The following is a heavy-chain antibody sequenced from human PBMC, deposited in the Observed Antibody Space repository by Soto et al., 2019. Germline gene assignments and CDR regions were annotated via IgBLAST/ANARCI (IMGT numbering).Heavy chain of an antibody. V-gene: IGHV4-31*03. D-gene: IGHD6-19*01. J-gene: IGHJ5*02. CDR1: GGSISSGGYY. CDR3: ARHYAGYSSGWYENWFDP. Sequence: QVQLQESGPGLVKPSQTLSLTCTVSGGSISSGGYYWSWIRQHPGKGLEWIGYIYYSGSTYYNPSLKSRVTISVDTSKNQFSLKLSSVTAADTAVYYCARHYAGYSSGWYENWFDPWGQGTLVTVSS. CDR2: IYYSGST.